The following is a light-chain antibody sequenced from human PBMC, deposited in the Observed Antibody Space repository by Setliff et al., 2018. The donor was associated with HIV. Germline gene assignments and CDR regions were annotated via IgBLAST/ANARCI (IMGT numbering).Light chain of an antibody. J-gene: IGLJ1*01. Sequence: QSVLTQPASVSGSPGQSITISCTGTSSDVGSYNLVSWYLQHPGKAPKLMIYEVNKRPSGVSNRFSGSKSGNTASLTISGLQAEDEADYYCCSYAGSYVFGTGTK. V-gene: IGLV2-23*02. CDR2: EVN. CDR3: CSYAGSYV. CDR1: SSDVGSYNL.